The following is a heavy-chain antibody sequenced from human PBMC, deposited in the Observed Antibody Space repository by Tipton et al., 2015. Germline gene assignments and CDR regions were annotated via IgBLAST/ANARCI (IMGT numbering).Heavy chain of an antibody. CDR1: GFSVSSIY. CDR2: ISGSGSGT. D-gene: IGHD2-2*02. V-gene: IGHV3-23*01. J-gene: IGHJ4*02. Sequence: SLRLSCATSGFSVSSIYMSWFRQAPGKGLEWVSGISGSGSGTYYADSVKGRFTISRDNSKNTLYLQMNSLRAEDTALYYCAKPYRGYTNSCPGYWGQGTLVTVSS. CDR3: AKPYRGYTNSCPGY.